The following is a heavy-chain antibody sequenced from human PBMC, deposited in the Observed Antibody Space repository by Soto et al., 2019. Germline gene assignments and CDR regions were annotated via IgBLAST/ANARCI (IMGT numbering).Heavy chain of an antibody. CDR2: ISGSGGST. V-gene: IGHV3-23*01. J-gene: IGHJ4*02. D-gene: IGHD3-9*01. CDR1: GFTFSSYA. CDR3: AKGPKAYYDILTGYQLGY. Sequence: GGSLRLSCAASGFTFSSYAMSWVRQAPGKGLEWVSGISGSGGSTYYADSVKGRFTISRDNSKNTLYLQMNSLRAEDTAVYYCAKGPKAYYDILTGYQLGYWGQGTLVTVSS.